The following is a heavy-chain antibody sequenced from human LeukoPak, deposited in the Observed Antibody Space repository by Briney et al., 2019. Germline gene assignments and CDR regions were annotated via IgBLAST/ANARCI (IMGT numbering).Heavy chain of an antibody. Sequence: GGSLRLSCVASGLTFSSYWMHWVRQAPGKGLVWVSRIDSDGRTTNYADSVKGRFTISRDNAKNTLYLQMNSLRAEDTAVYYCARGGSSGWYGDPFDYWGQGTLVTVSS. CDR1: GLTFSSYW. CDR2: IDSDGRTT. D-gene: IGHD6-19*01. CDR3: ARGGSSGWYGDPFDY. J-gene: IGHJ4*02. V-gene: IGHV3-74*01.